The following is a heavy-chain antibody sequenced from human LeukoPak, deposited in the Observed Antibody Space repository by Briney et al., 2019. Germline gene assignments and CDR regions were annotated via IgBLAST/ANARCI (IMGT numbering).Heavy chain of an antibody. V-gene: IGHV1-69*05. CDR3: ARVGCSSTSCYDTLWFDP. Sequence: SVKVSCKASVGTFSSYAISWVRQAPGQGLEWMGRIFPIFGTANYAHKIQGRVTLTTGESTNTAYMGLSSLRSEDTAVYSCARVGCSSTSCYDTLWFDPWGQGTLVTVSS. CDR1: VGTFSSYA. CDR2: IFPIFGTA. J-gene: IGHJ5*02. D-gene: IGHD2-2*01.